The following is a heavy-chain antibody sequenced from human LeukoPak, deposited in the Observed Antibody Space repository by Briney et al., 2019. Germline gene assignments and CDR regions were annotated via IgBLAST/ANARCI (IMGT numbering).Heavy chain of an antibody. V-gene: IGHV4-34*01. J-gene: IGHJ4*02. Sequence: PSETLSLTCAVYGGSFSGYYWSWIRQPPGKGLEWIGEINHSGSTNYNPSLKSRVTISVDTSKNQFSLKLSSVTAADTAVYYCATLGGYWGRGTLVTVSS. CDR1: GGSFSGYY. CDR2: INHSGST. D-gene: IGHD3-16*01. CDR3: ATLGGY.